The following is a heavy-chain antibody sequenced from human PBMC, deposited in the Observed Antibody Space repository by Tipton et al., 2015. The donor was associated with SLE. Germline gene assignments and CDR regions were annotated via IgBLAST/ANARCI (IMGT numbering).Heavy chain of an antibody. CDR3: ARDRLWQLPHAFDI. D-gene: IGHD6-6*01. V-gene: IGHV4-39*02. CDR2: IYYSGST. J-gene: IGHJ3*02. Sequence: TLSLTCTVSGGSISSSSYYWGWIRQPPGKGLEWIGSIYYSGSTYYNPSLKSRVTISVDTSKNQFSLKLSSVTAADTAVYYCARDRLWQLPHAFDIWGQGTMVTVSS. CDR1: GGSISSSSYY.